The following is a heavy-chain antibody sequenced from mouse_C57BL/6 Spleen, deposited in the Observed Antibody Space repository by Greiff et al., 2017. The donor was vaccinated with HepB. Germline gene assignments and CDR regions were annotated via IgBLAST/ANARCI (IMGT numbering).Heavy chain of an antibody. D-gene: IGHD2-4*01. Sequence: QVQLKESGPGLVQPSQSLSITCTVSGFSLTSYGVHWVRQSPGKGLEWLGVIWSGGSTDYNAAFISRLSISKDNSKSQVFFKMNSLQADDTAIYYCAREDYDSYYFDYWGQGTTLTVSS. J-gene: IGHJ2*01. CDR2: IWSGGST. V-gene: IGHV2-2*01. CDR3: AREDYDSYYFDY. CDR1: GFSLTSYG.